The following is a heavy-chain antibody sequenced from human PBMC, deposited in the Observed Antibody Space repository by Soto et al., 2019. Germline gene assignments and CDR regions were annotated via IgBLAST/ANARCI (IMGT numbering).Heavy chain of an antibody. Sequence: XETLSLTCTVCGASVSGFYWSWIRKSAGKGLEWIGRIYATGTTDYNPSLKSRVMMSVDTSKKQFSLKLRSVTAADTAVYYCVRDGTKTLRDWFAPWGQGISVTVSS. V-gene: IGHV4-4*07. CDR2: IYATGTT. CDR3: VRDGTKTLRDWFAP. J-gene: IGHJ5*02. D-gene: IGHD1-1*01. CDR1: GASVSGFY.